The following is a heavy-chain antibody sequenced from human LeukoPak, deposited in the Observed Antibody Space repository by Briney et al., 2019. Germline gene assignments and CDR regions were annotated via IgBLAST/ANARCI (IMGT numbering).Heavy chain of an antibody. D-gene: IGHD2-15*01. CDR2: VSWNSGTI. V-gene: IGHV3-9*01. J-gene: IGHJ4*02. Sequence: GGSLRLSCAASGFTFDDYAMHWVRQAPGKGLEWVSGVSWNSGTIGYADSVKGRFTISRDNAKNSLYLQMNSLRAEDTALYYCAKDITHPIYCSGGSCYSETPYYFDYWGQGTLVTVSS. CDR3: AKDITHPIYCSGGSCYSETPYYFDY. CDR1: GFTFDDYA.